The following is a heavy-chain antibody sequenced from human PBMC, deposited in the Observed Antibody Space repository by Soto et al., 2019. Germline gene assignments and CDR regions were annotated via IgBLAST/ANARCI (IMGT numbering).Heavy chain of an antibody. CDR3: ARGTPVFFDY. V-gene: IGHV1-3*01. CDR1: GYTFTRYG. CDR2: INAGNGNT. J-gene: IGHJ4*02. Sequence: SVKVSCKASGYTFTRYGINWVRQAPGQRLEWMGWINAGNGNTKCSHKFQGRVTITRDTSASTAYMELSSLISEDTAVYYCARGTPVFFDYWGQETLVTVSS.